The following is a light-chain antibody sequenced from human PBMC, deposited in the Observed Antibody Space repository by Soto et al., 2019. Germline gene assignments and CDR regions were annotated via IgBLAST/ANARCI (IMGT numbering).Light chain of an antibody. Sequence: IARTKSAASLSVSPGERATLSCRASQCVXTGYLAWYQQKTGQAPRLLNYGASTSATGIPARFSGSGYGTEFTITIRSLQSEYVEVYYCQQYNNRWTFGQGTKVDIK. CDR2: GAS. CDR3: QQYNNRWT. V-gene: IGKV3-15*01. CDR1: QCVXTGY. J-gene: IGKJ1*01.